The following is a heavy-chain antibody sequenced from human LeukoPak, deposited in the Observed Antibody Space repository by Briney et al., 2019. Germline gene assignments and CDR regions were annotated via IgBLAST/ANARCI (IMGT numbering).Heavy chain of an antibody. CDR2: INPSGGST. V-gene: IGHV1-46*01. J-gene: IGHJ4*02. D-gene: IGHD4-23*01. CDR3: ARDWNLYGGSYVADY. Sequence: ASVKVSCKASGYTFTSYYMHWVRQAPGQGLEWMGIINPSGGSTSYAQKFQGRVTMTRDTSTSTVYMELSSLRSEDTAVYYCARDWNLYGGSYVADYWDQGTLVTVSS. CDR1: GYTFTSYY.